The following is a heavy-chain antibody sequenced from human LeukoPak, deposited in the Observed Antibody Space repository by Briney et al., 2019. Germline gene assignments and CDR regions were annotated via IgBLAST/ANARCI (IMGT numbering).Heavy chain of an antibody. D-gene: IGHD5-24*01. Sequence: GGSLRLSCAASGFTFSSYAMHWVRQPPGKGLEWVAVISYDGSNKYYADSVKGRFTISRDNSKNTVYLQMNSLRAEDTAVYYCAREWEMASLHYYMDVWGKGTTVTISS. J-gene: IGHJ6*03. CDR3: AREWEMASLHYYMDV. V-gene: IGHV3-30*14. CDR2: ISYDGSNK. CDR1: GFTFSSYA.